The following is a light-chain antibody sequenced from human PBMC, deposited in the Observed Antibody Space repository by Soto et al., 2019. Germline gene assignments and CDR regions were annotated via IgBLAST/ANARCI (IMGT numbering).Light chain of an antibody. CDR2: SDR. CDR3: QVWDSTSAHPYV. V-gene: IGLV3-21*02. Sequence: SYELTQPPSVSVAPGQTARSTCGGNNIGSKSVNWYQHKPGQAPVLVVYSDRDRASGIPARFSGSNSGNSATLTISRVEGGDEADYYCQVWDSTSAHPYVFGTGTKVTVL. J-gene: IGLJ1*01. CDR1: NIGSKS.